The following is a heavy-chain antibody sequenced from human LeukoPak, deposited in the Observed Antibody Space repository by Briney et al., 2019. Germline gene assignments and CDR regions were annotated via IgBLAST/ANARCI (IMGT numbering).Heavy chain of an antibody. CDR1: GFTFSIYG. D-gene: IGHD5-18*01. CDR2: IRYDGSNN. CDR3: AKDKAAMVMNWFDP. J-gene: IGHJ5*02. V-gene: IGHV3-30*02. Sequence: PGGSLRLSCAASGFTFSIYGMDWVRQAPGKGLEWVAFIRYDGSNNYYTDSVKGRFTISRDNSKNTLYLQMNSLRAEDTAVYYCAKDKAAMVMNWFDPWGQGTLVTVSS.